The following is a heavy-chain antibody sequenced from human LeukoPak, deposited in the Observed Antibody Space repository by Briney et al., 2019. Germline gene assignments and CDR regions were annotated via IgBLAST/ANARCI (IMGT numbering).Heavy chain of an antibody. CDR2: LNHSGST. D-gene: IGHD4-23*01. Sequence: SETLSLTCAVYGRSFSGYYWSWIRQPPGKGLEWIGELNHSGSTNYNPSLRSRVTISVDTSKNQFSLKLSSVTAADTAVYYCARGPNYGGNSKDFDYWGQGTLVTVSS. V-gene: IGHV4-34*01. CDR3: ARGPNYGGNSKDFDY. CDR1: GRSFSGYY. J-gene: IGHJ4*02.